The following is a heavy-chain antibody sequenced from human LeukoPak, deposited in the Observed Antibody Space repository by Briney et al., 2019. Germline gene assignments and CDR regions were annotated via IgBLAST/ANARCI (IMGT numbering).Heavy chain of an antibody. CDR1: GGSINSGGYY. CDR2: IYYSGSS. J-gene: IGHJ4*02. V-gene: IGHV4-31*03. CDR3: ARNRDGYNSFDY. Sequence: PSETLSLTCTVSGGSINSGGYYWSWIRQHPGKGLEWIGYIYYSGSSYYNPSLRSRVTISVDTSKNHFSLKLSSVTAADTAVYYCARNRDGYNSFDYWGQGTLVTVSS. D-gene: IGHD5-24*01.